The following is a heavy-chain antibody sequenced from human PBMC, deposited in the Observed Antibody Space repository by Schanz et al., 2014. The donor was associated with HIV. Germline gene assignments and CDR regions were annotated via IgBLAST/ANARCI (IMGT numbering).Heavy chain of an antibody. CDR1: GLTFSTYA. Sequence: EVQLLESGGGLVQPGGSLRLSCEASGLTFSTYAMSWVRQAPGKGLEWVSVISGSGLSTYYADSVKGRFTISRDNSKNTLYLQMNSLRAEDTAVYYCGGHGGFSYWGQGTLVTVSS. D-gene: IGHD6-25*01. J-gene: IGHJ4*02. V-gene: IGHV3-23*01. CDR3: GGHGGFSY. CDR2: ISGSGLST.